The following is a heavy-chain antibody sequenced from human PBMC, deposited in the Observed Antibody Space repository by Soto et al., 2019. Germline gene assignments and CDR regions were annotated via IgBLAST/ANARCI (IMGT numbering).Heavy chain of an antibody. CDR1: GITFSNAW. J-gene: IGHJ6*02. CDR2: IKSITDGGTT. Sequence: GGSLRLSCAASGITFSNAWMTWVRQAPGKGLEWVGRIKSITDGGTTDYAAPVKGRFTISRDDSKDTLYLQMNNLRTENTAVYLCTPDWGDSVVVPAPFVRDFWGQGTTFTFS. CDR3: TPDWGDSVVVPAPFVRDF. D-gene: IGHD2-21*01. V-gene: IGHV3-15*01.